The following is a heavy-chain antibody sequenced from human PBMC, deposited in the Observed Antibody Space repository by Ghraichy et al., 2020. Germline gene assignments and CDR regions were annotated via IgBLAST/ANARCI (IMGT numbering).Heavy chain of an antibody. CDR3: ARVDCGDHCYSDFYYYYYGMDV. CDR1: GFTFSSYA. CDR2: MSLDGSRT. Sequence: GGSLRLSCAASGFTFSSYAMHWVRQAPGKGLEFVSGMSLDGSRTHYAHSVKGRFTISKDNSKNILYLQMGSLRAEDMAVYYCARVDCGDHCYSDFYYYYYGMDVWGQGTTVTVSS. J-gene: IGHJ6*02. D-gene: IGHD2-21*02. V-gene: IGHV3-64*01.